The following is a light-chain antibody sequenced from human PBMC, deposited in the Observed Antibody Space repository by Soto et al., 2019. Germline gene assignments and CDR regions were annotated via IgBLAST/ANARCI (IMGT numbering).Light chain of an antibody. Sequence: DIQMTQSPSSLSASVGDSVTITCRASQSISHFLNWYQQQPGKAPKLLIYAASTLESGVPSRFSGSASGTDFTLTISSLLPEDFATYYCQQSYNNPRTFGQGTILEIK. CDR3: QQSYNNPRT. CDR2: AAS. J-gene: IGKJ2*01. V-gene: IGKV1-39*01. CDR1: QSISHF.